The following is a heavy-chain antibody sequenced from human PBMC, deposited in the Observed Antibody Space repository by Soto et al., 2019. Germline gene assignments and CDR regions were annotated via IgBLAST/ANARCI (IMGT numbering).Heavy chain of an antibody. J-gene: IGHJ5*02. CDR3: AADYRGSPWSA. CDR2: IVVGSGNT. CDR1: GFTFTSSA. V-gene: IGHV1-58*01. D-gene: IGHD3-10*01. Sequence: ASVKVSFKASGFTFTSSAVQWVRQARGQRLEWIGWIVVGSGNTNYAQKFQERVTITRDMSTSTAYMELSSLRSEDTAVYYCAADYRGSPWSAWGQGTLVTVSS.